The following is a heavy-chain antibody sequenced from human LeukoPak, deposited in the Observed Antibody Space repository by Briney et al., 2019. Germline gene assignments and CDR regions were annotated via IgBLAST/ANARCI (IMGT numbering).Heavy chain of an antibody. J-gene: IGHJ4*02. V-gene: IGHV3-23*01. CDR3: AKELRITMVRGVIMKQRFDY. Sequence: GGSLRLSCAASGFTFSSYAMSWVRQAPGKGLEWVSAISGSGGSTYYADSVKGRFTISRDNSKNTLYLQMNSLRAEDTAVYYCAKELRITMVRGVIMKQRFDYWGQGTLGTVSS. D-gene: IGHD3-10*01. CDR1: GFTFSSYA. CDR2: ISGSGGST.